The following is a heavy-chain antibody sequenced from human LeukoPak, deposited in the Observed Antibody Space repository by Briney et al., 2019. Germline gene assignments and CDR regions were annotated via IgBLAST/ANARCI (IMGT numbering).Heavy chain of an antibody. J-gene: IGHJ3*02. CDR2: IRYDGRNK. V-gene: IGHV3-30*02. CDR3: ARDREFEGSSWSLDAFDI. D-gene: IGHD6-13*01. Sequence: GGSLRLSCAASGFIFSSYGMHWVRQAPGKGLEWVAFIRYDGRNKYYADSVKGRFTISRDNSKNTLYLQMNSLRGEDTAVYYCARDREFEGSSWSLDAFDIWGQGTMVTVSS. CDR1: GFIFSSYG.